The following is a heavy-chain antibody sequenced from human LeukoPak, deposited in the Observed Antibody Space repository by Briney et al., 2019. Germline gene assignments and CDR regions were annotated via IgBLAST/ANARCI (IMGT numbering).Heavy chain of an antibody. CDR1: GFTVSSNY. CDR2: IYSGGST. D-gene: IGHD3-16*02. Sequence: PGGSLRLSCAASGFTVSSNYMSWVRQAPGKGLEWVSVIYSGGSTYYADSVKGRFTISRDNSKNTLYLQMNGLRAEDTAVYYCAREDVMITFGGVIRIFDYWGQGTLVTVSS. V-gene: IGHV3-53*01. CDR3: AREDVMITFGGVIRIFDY. J-gene: IGHJ4*02.